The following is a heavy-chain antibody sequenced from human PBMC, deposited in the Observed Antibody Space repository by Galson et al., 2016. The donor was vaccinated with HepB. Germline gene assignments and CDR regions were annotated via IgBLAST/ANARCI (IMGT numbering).Heavy chain of an antibody. CDR2: MSGSGPST. J-gene: IGHJ2*01. D-gene: IGHD1-7*01. CDR1: GFTFSSYA. CDR3: EKGENWNYGVWWYFDL. V-gene: IGHV3-23*01. Sequence: SLRLSCAASGFTFSSYAMSWVRQAPGKGLEWVSAMSGSGPSTFCADSVKGRFTISRDNSKNTLYLQMNILRAEDTAVYYCEKGENWNYGVWWYFDLWGRGTLVTVSS.